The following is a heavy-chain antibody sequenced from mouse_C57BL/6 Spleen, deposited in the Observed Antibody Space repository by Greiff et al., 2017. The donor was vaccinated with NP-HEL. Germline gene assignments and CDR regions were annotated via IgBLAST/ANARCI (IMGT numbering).Heavy chain of an antibody. CDR3: ARPSMTTTVVAPGFAY. Sequence: EVQLQQSGPELVKPGASVKIPCKASGYTFTDYNMDWVKQSHGKSLEWIGDINPNNGGTIYNQKFKGKATLTVDKSSSTAYMELRSLTSEDTAVYYCARPSMTTTVVAPGFAYWGQGTLVTVSA. D-gene: IGHD1-1*01. V-gene: IGHV1-18*01. J-gene: IGHJ3*01. CDR2: INPNNGGT. CDR1: GYTFTDYN.